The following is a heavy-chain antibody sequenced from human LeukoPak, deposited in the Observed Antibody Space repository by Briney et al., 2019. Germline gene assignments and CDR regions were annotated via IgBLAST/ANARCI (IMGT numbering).Heavy chain of an antibody. D-gene: IGHD6-19*01. CDR3: ARDSVAEVYSSGWRFDY. V-gene: IGHV3-30-3*01. CDR1: GFTFSSYA. Sequence: GGSLRLSCAASGFTFSSYAMHWVRQAPGKGLEWVAVISYDGSNKYYADSVKGRFTISRDNSKNTLYLQMNSLRAEDTAVYYRARDSVAEVYSSGWRFDYWGQGTLVTVSS. J-gene: IGHJ4*02. CDR2: ISYDGSNK.